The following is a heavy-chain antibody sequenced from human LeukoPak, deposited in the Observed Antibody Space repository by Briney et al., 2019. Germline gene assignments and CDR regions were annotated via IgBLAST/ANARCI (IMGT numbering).Heavy chain of an antibody. CDR1: GFTFSSYW. CDR2: IKQDGSEK. CDR3: ARVQYQLLSFDY. Sequence: PGGSLRLSCAASGFTFSSYWMSWVRQAPGKGLEGVAKIKQDGSEKYYVDSVKGRFTISRDNAKNSLYLQMNSLRAEDTAVYYCARVQYQLLSFDYWGQGTLVTVSS. V-gene: IGHV3-7*01. J-gene: IGHJ4*02. D-gene: IGHD2-2*01.